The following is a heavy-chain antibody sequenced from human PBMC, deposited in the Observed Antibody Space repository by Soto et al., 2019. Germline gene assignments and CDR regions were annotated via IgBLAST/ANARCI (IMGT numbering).Heavy chain of an antibody. CDR3: VRRVSGNYDY. V-gene: IGHV3-64*01. D-gene: IGHD1-7*01. CDR1: GFTFSSYD. CDR2: ISSNGVTT. Sequence: EVQLAESGGGMVQPGGSRRLSCVASGFTFSSYDMHWVRQAPGKGLEYVSSISSNGVTTYYGNSVKGRFTISRDNSKNTLYLQMGSLRAEDMAVYYCVRRVSGNYDYWGQGTLVTVSS. J-gene: IGHJ4*02.